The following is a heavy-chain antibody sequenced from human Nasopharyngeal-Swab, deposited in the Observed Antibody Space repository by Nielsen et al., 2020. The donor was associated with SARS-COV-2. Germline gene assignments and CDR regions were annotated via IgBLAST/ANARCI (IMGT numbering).Heavy chain of an antibody. D-gene: IGHD3-10*01. Sequence: SETLSLTCAVYGGSFSGYYWSWIRQPPGKGLEWIGEINHSGSTNYNPSLKSRVTISVDTSKNQFSLKPSSVNAADTAVYYCARVYGSGKGWYYFDYWGQGTLVTVSS. J-gene: IGHJ4*02. CDR3: ARVYGSGKGWYYFDY. V-gene: IGHV4-34*01. CDR2: INHSGST. CDR1: GGSFSGYY.